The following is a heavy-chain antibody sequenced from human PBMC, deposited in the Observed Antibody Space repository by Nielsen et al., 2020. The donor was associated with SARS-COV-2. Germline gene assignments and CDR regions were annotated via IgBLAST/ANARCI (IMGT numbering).Heavy chain of an antibody. J-gene: IGHJ1*01. Sequence: GGSLRLSCAASGFTFSSYAMHWVRQAPGKGLEWVAVISYDGSNKYYADSVKGRFTISRDNSKNTLYLQMNSLRAEDTAVYYCAKDRVSLGFQHWGQGTLVTVSS. CDR3: AKDRVSLGFQH. CDR1: GFTFSSYA. D-gene: IGHD6-13*01. V-gene: IGHV3-30*04. CDR2: ISYDGSNK.